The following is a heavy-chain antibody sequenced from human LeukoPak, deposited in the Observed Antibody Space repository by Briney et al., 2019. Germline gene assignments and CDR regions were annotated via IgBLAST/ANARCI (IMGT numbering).Heavy chain of an antibody. CDR3: ANPGGIVATAFDY. J-gene: IGHJ4*02. Sequence: GGSLRLSCAASGFTFCIYAMSWVPGAPGGGVEGVSAISGSGCSTYYALSVKGLFTIQRDNSKNTLSVKMNSVRGEYTAVYYCANPGGIVATAFDYWGQGTLVTVSS. D-gene: IGHD5-12*01. CDR1: GFTFCIYA. V-gene: IGHV3-23*01. CDR2: ISGSGCST.